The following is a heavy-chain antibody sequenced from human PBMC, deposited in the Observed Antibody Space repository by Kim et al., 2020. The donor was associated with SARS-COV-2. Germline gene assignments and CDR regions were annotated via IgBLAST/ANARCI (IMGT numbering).Heavy chain of an antibody. J-gene: IGHJ4*02. V-gene: IGHV4-34*01. CDR3: ARVAGSSSDY. Sequence: STNHNPSLKSRVTISVDTSKNQFSLKQNSVTAADTAVYYCARVAGSSSDYWGQGTLVTVSS. CDR2: ST.